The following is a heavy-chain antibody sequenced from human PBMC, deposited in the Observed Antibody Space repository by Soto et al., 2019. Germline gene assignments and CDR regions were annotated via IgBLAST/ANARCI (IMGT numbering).Heavy chain of an antibody. CDR2: IYYSGST. V-gene: IGHV4-59*08. Sequence: PSETLSLTCTVSGGSISSYYWSWIRQPPGKGLEWIGYIYYSGSTNYNPSLKSRVTISVDTSKNQFSLKLSSVTAADTAVYYCARRRAKWLVYDAFDIWGQGTMVTVSS. J-gene: IGHJ3*02. CDR3: ARRRAKWLVYDAFDI. D-gene: IGHD6-19*01. CDR1: GGSISSYY.